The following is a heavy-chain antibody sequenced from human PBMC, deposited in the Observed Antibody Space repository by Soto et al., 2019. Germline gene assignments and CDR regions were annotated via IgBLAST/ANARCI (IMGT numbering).Heavy chain of an antibody. D-gene: IGHD3-9*01. J-gene: IGHJ4*02. CDR2: IIPIFGTA. V-gene: IGHV1-69*13. Sequence: SVKVSWKASGGTFSSYAISWVRQAPGQGLEWMGGIIPIFGTANYAQKFQGRVTITADESTSTAYMELSSLRSEDTAVYYCARDREGGYDILTGYYWSYYFDYWGQGTLVTVSS. CDR1: GGTFSSYA. CDR3: ARDREGGYDILTGYYWSYYFDY.